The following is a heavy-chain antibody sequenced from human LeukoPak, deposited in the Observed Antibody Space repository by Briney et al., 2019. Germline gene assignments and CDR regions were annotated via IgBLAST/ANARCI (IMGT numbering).Heavy chain of an antibody. J-gene: IGHJ4*02. CDR2: ISGSGGST. CDR1: GFTFSSYE. Sequence: TGGPLRLSCAASGFTFSSYEMNWVRQAPGKGLEWVSAISGSGGSTYYADSVKGRFTISRDNSKNTLYLQMNSLRAEDTAVYYCAGRGSGSYFDYWGQGTLVTVSS. V-gene: IGHV3-23*01. D-gene: IGHD3-10*01. CDR3: AGRGSGSYFDY.